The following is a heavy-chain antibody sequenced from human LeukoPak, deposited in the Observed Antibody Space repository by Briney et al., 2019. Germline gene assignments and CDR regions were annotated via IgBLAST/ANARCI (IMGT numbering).Heavy chain of an antibody. CDR1: GGTFISYT. J-gene: IGHJ4*02. CDR3: ARGRGYSGYDPIDY. Sequence: ASVKVSCKASGGTFISYTMTWVRQAPGQGLEWMGWMNPNSGGTTYAQKFQGRVTMTRDTSITTAYMELNRLRFDDTAVYHCARGRGYSGYDPIDYWGQGTLVTVSS. D-gene: IGHD5-12*01. V-gene: IGHV1-2*02. CDR2: MNPNSGGT.